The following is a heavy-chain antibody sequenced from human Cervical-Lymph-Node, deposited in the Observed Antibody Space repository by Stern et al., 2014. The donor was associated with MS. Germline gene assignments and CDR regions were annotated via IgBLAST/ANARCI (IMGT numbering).Heavy chain of an antibody. CDR1: GFTFSNFA. CDR2: SGTDGGT. V-gene: IGHV3-23*04. D-gene: IGHD3-3*01. J-gene: IGHJ3*01. CDR3: ARAIFGVNTAAMAPDAFDS. Sequence: EEQLEESGGGLVQPGGSLRLSCAGSGFTFSNFAMTWIRQAPGKGLEWVSGSGTDGGTHYAEYVKGRFSISRDNSKNTLYLQMEGLRAEDTAVYYCARAIFGVNTAAMAPDAFDSWGQGTMVTVSS.